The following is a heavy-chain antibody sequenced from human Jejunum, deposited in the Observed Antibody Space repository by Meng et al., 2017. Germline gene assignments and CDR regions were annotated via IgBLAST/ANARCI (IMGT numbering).Heavy chain of an antibody. J-gene: IGHJ4*02. CDR1: GYTFTNNA. CDR2: INTETGNP. Sequence: ASVKVSCRASGYTFTNNAMSWVRQAPGQGLEWMGWINTETGNPTYAQGFTGRFVLSLDTSVSTAYLQINSLKPEDTAVYYCARGRFCSDGKCYSDSWGQGTLVTVSS. V-gene: IGHV7-4-1*02. CDR3: ARGRFCSDGKCYSDS. D-gene: IGHD2-15*01.